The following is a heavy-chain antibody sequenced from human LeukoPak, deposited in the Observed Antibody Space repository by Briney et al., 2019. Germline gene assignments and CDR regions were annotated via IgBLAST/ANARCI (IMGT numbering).Heavy chain of an antibody. CDR1: GGSISSSSYY. D-gene: IGHD1-26*01. J-gene: IGHJ3*02. Sequence: SETLSLTCTVSGGSISSSSYYWGWIRQPPGKGLEWIGSIYYSGSTYYNPSLKSRVTISVDTSKNQFSLKLSSVTAADTAVYYCARGGSKVGATRSPNDAFDIWGQGTMVTVSS. CDR3: ARGGSKVGATRSPNDAFDI. CDR2: IYYSGST. V-gene: IGHV4-39*07.